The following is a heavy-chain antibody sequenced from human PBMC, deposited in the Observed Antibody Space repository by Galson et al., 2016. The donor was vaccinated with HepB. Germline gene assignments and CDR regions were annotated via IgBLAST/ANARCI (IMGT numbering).Heavy chain of an antibody. CDR2: IYVTGGT. CDR1: GNSITSSDSY. Sequence: TLSLTCSVSGNSITSSDSYWVWIRQPPGKGLEWIGYIYVTGGTNYNPSLKSRITISMDTSKNQFSLRLSPVTAADTAVYYCARDKVYPYYYGMDVWGQGTTVTVS. V-gene: IGHV4-30-4*01. J-gene: IGHJ6*02. CDR3: ARDKVYPYYYGMDV. D-gene: IGHD5/OR15-5a*01.